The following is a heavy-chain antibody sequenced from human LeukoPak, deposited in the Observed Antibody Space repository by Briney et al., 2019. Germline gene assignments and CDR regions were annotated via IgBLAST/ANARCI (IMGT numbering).Heavy chain of an antibody. Sequence: GASLRLSCAASGFTFSSFNMNWVRQAPGKGLEWVSVVHGSGSSTYYADSVKGRYTISRNNSNNMLYLQMNSLRAENTAVYDCAKGGDSSGSDLYYFDCWGQGTLVTVSS. CDR1: GFTFSSFN. J-gene: IGHJ4*02. D-gene: IGHD6-19*01. V-gene: IGHV3-23*05. CDR3: AKGGDSSGSDLYYFDC. CDR2: VHGSGSST.